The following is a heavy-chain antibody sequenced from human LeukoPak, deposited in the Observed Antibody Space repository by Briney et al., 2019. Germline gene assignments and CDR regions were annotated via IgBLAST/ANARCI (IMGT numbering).Heavy chain of an antibody. CDR2: IYCGGST. Sequence: GGSLRLSCAASGFTVSSYYMSWVRQAPGKGLEWVSVIYCGGSTYYADSVKSRVTISRDNSKNTLSLQMNSLRAEDTAVHYCARDAYDSSGYSFDYWGQGPLLTVSS. D-gene: IGHD3-22*01. J-gene: IGHJ4*02. CDR3: ARDAYDSSGYSFDY. V-gene: IGHV3-66*02. CDR1: GFTVSSYY.